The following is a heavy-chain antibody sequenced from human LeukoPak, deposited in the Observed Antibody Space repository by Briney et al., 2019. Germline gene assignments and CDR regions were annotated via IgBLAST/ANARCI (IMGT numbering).Heavy chain of an antibody. CDR3: ARGYSYGYIQTDY. J-gene: IGHJ4*02. CDR2: IKQDGSEK. CDR1: GFTFSSYW. D-gene: IGHD5-18*01. Sequence: GGSLRLSCAASGFTFSSYWMSWVGQAPGRGREWGPNIKQDGSEKYYVDSVKGRFTISRDNAKNSLYLQMNSLRAEDTAVYYCARGYSYGYIQTDYWGQGTLVTVSS. V-gene: IGHV3-7*01.